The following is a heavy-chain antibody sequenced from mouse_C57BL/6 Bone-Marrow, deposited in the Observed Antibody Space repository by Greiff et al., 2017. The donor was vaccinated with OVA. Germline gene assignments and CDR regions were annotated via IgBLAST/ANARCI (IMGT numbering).Heavy chain of an antibody. CDR2: IDPETGGT. D-gene: IGHD2-5*01. J-gene: IGHJ4*01. CDR1: GYTFTDYE. Sequence: VQLQQSGAELVRPGASVTLSCKASGYTFTDYEMHWVKQTPVHGLEWIGAIDPETGGTAYNQKFKGKVILTADKSSSPAYMELRSLTSEDSAVYYCTRGYSNYYAMDYWGQGTSVTVSS. V-gene: IGHV1-15*01. CDR3: TRGYSNYYAMDY.